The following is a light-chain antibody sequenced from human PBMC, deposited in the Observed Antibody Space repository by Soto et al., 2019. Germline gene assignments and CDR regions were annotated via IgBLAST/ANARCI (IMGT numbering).Light chain of an antibody. CDR2: GAS. CDR3: QQYGGSPGFA. Sequence: ENALTQSPDTLSLSVGERATLSCRATQSVCSTCLAWYQQKPGQPPRLLISGASNRAPGIPDRFRGSGSGSDFTLTIYRLEPEDFAIYYCQQYGGSPGFAFGPGTKV. CDR1: QSVCSTC. V-gene: IGKV3-20*01. J-gene: IGKJ3*01.